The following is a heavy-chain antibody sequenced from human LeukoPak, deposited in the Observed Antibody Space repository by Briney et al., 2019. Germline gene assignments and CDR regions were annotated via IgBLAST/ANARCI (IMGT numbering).Heavy chain of an antibody. V-gene: IGHV3-30*02. CDR1: GFIFSSYG. Sequence: GGSLRLSCAASGFIFSSYGMHWVRQAPGKGLEWVAFIRYDGSNKYYADSVKGRFTISRDNSKNTLYLQMNSLRAEDTAVYYCAKDWAPYCSSTSCYRGGFDYWGQGTLVTVSS. D-gene: IGHD2-2*02. J-gene: IGHJ4*02. CDR3: AKDWAPYCSSTSCYRGGFDY. CDR2: IRYDGSNK.